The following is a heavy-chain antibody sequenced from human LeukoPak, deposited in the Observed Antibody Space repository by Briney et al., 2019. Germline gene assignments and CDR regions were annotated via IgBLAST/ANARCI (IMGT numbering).Heavy chain of an antibody. D-gene: IGHD3/OR15-3a*01. J-gene: IGHJ4*02. CDR1: GFTFSRYT. CDR2: VSGSSNI. CDR3: ARDGLHTAPFEY. V-gene: IGHV3-48*02. Sequence: GGSLRLSYAASGFTFSRYTMNWVRQAPGKGLEWVSTVSGSSNIHYSDSVKGRFTISRDNARNSLYLQMNSLRDEDTAVYYFARDGLHTAPFEYWGQGTLVTVSS.